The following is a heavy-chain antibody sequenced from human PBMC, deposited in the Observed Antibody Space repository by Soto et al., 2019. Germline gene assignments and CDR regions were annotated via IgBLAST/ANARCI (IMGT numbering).Heavy chain of an antibody. D-gene: IGHD1-26*01. CDR1: GFTFSSYG. V-gene: IGHV3-30*18. Sequence: GGSLRLSCAVSGFTFSSYGMHWVRQAPGKGLEWVAVISYDGSNKYYADSVKGRFTISRDNSKNTLYLQMNSLRAEDTAVYYYAKEEDKWELQYYFDYWGQGTLVTVSS. J-gene: IGHJ4*02. CDR2: ISYDGSNK. CDR3: AKEEDKWELQYYFDY.